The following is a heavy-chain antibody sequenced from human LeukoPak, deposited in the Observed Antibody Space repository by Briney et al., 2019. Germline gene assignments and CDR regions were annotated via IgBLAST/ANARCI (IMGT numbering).Heavy chain of an antibody. J-gene: IGHJ4*02. CDR2: ISYDGSNK. CDR3: ASSGYHDFRLAV. V-gene: IGHV3-30*14. CDR1: GFTFNNYP. Sequence: GGSLRLSCAASGFTFNNYPMHWVRQAPGKGLEWVAVISYDGSNKYYADSVKGRFTISRNNSKNTLYLQMNSLRAEDTAVYYCASSGYHDFRLAVWGQGTLVTVSS. D-gene: IGHD3-22*01.